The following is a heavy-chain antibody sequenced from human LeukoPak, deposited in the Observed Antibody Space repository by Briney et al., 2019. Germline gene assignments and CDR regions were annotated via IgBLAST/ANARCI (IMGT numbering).Heavy chain of an antibody. Sequence: GGSLRLSCAASGFAFNSYGMHWVRQAPGKGLEWVSAISGSGGSTYYADSVKGRFTISRDNSKNTLYLQMNSLRAEDTAVYYCAKDKNFMVRGVYYYMDVWGKGTTVTISS. J-gene: IGHJ6*03. CDR3: AKDKNFMVRGVYYYMDV. CDR1: GFAFNSYG. D-gene: IGHD3-10*01. V-gene: IGHV3-23*01. CDR2: ISGSGGST.